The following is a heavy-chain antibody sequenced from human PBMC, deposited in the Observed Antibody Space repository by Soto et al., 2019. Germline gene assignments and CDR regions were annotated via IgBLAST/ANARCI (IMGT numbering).Heavy chain of an antibody. J-gene: IGHJ4*02. CDR1: GFTFSIYA. CDR2: IYRSSVFRFGPNE. D-gene: IGHD1-26*01. CDR3: AREFYSKLPLDY. Sequence: TGGSLGICCASSGFTFSIYAMSWVRQAPGKGLEWVASIYRSSVFRFGPNEFYADSVRGRFIISRDNTNNLVFLQMDSLRVEDTAVYYCAREFYSKLPLDYWGQGTMVTVSS. V-gene: IGHV3-21*01.